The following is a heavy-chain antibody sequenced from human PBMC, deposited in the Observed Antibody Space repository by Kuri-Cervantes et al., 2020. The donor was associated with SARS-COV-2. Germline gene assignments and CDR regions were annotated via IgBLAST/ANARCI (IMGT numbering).Heavy chain of an antibody. CDR1: GFSFSSYA. CDR2: ISYDGSNK. V-gene: IGHV3-30-3*01. J-gene: IGHJ5*02. D-gene: IGHD2-2*01. CDR3: ATIAIVVVFNNWFDP. Sequence: GGSLTLSSAASGFSFSSYAMHWVRQAPGKGLEWVAVISYDGSNKYYADSVKGRFTISRDNSKNTLYLQMNSLRAEDTAVYYCATIAIVVVFNNWFDPWGQGTLVTVSS.